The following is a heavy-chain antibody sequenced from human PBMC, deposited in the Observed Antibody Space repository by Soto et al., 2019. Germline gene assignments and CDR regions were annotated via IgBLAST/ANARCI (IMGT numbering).Heavy chain of an antibody. J-gene: IGHJ4*02. V-gene: IGHV3-30*14. CDR3: ARVLLELWPVDY. CDR2: ISYDGSNK. CDR1: GFAFSTYA. D-gene: IGHD3-16*01. Sequence: GGSLRLSCAASGFAFSTYAMHWVRQTPGKGLEWVALISYDGSNKYYADSVKGRFTISRDNSKNTLYLQMNSLRVEDTAVYYCARVLLELWPVDYWGQGTLVTVSS.